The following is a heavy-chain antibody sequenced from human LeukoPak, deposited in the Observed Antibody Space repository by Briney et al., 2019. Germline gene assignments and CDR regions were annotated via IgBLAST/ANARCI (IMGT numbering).Heavy chain of an antibody. V-gene: IGHV3-21*04. CDR2: ISSSSSYI. Sequence: GGSLRLSCAASGFTFSSYSMNWVRQAPGKGLEWVSSISSSSSYIYYADSVKGRFTLSRDNSKNTLYLQMNSLRAEDTAVYFCAKKSLWSGPFDYWGQGTLVTVSS. J-gene: IGHJ4*02. D-gene: IGHD3-3*01. CDR3: AKKSLWSGPFDY. CDR1: GFTFSSYS.